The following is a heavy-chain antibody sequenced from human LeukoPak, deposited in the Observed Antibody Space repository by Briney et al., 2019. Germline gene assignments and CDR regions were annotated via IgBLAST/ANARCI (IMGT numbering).Heavy chain of an antibody. V-gene: IGHV1-2*02. Sequence: ASVKVSCKASGYTFIGYYIHWVRQAPGQGLEWMGWINPNSGGTNYAQKFQGRVTMTRDTSISTAYMELSRLTSDDTAFYYCARVKNYYDSSGSLYDFDYWGQGTLVTVSS. CDR3: ARVKNYYDSSGSLYDFDY. D-gene: IGHD3-22*01. CDR2: INPNSGGT. J-gene: IGHJ4*02. CDR1: GYTFIGYY.